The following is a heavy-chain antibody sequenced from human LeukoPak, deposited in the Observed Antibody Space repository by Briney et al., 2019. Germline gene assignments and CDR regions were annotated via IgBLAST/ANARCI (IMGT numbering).Heavy chain of an antibody. CDR3: ARDTAMAYYEESYFDP. J-gene: IGHJ5*02. V-gene: IGHV1-18*01. Sequence: ASVKVSCKASGYTFTGYGISWVRQAPGQGLECMGWISAYNGNTNYAQKFQDRLTMTTDKSTSTAYMELRSLRSDDTAVYYCARDTAMAYYEESYFDPWGQGTLVTVSS. D-gene: IGHD5-18*01. CDR1: GYTFTGYG. CDR2: ISAYNGNT.